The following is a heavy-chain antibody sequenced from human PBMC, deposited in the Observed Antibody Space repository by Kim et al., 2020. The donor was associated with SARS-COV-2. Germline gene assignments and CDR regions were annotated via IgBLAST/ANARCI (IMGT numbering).Heavy chain of an antibody. D-gene: IGHD3-3*01. J-gene: IGHJ5*02. Sequence: GRFTISRDNAKNSLYLQMNSLRGEDTAVYYCARDRDVGYGFWSPTPNWFDPWGQGTLVTVSS. CDR3: ARDRDVGYGFWSPTPNWFDP. V-gene: IGHV3-11*06.